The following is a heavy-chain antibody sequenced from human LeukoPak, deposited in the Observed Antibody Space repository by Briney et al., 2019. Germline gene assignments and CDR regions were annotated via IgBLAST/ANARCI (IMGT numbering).Heavy chain of an antibody. Sequence: SQTFSLTCAISGDSVSSNSVTWNWIRQSPSRGLEWLGRTYYRSTWYNDYAVSVRGRITVNPDTSKNQFSLHLNSVTPEDTAVYYCARRLTQYDCFDPWGQGILVTVSS. D-gene: IGHD2-2*01. V-gene: IGHV6-1*01. J-gene: IGHJ5*02. CDR3: ARRLTQYDCFDP. CDR1: GDSVSSNSVT. CDR2: TYYRSTWYN.